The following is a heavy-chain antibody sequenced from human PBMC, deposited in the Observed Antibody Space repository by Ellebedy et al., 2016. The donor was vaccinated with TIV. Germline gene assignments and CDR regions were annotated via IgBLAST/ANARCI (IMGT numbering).Heavy chain of an antibody. J-gene: IGHJ6*02. V-gene: IGHV3-23*01. CDR1: GFTFSNYA. D-gene: IGHD3-9*01. CDR2: ISGSGEYT. CDR3: AKLGFDILTGSGGMDV. Sequence: GGSLRLSCAASGFTFSNYAMSWVRRSPGKGLDWVSLISGSGEYTYYADSVKGRLTISRDNPMDTLYLQMNSLGVGDTAVYYCAKLGFDILTGSGGMDVWGQGTTVTVSS.